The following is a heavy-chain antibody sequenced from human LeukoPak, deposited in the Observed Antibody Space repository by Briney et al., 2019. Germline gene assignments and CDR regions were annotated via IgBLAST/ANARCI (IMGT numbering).Heavy chain of an antibody. D-gene: IGHD3-10*01. J-gene: IGHJ4*02. CDR3: ARDYYGSGTYYKDY. V-gene: IGHV1-2*02. Sequence: VSVKVSCKASGYTVTAYYLHWVRQAPGQGLEWMGWIHPNSGGTNYAQNFQGRVSMTTDTSISTVYMELSRLRSDDTAVYYCARDYYGSGTYYKDYWGQGTLVTVSS. CDR1: GYTVTAYY. CDR2: IHPNSGGT.